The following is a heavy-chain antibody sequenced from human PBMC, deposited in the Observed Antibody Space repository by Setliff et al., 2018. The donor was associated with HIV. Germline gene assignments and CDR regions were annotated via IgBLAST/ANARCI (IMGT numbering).Heavy chain of an antibody. CDR3: ARDKGGTGGPKYFFDY. Sequence: SETLSLTCTVSGGSISSGGYYWNWIRQHPGKGLEWIGYIYYTGNTYYNPSLKSRVTISADTSRNQFSLTLRSVTAADTAVHYCARDKGGTGGPKYFFDYWGQGTLVTSPQ. CDR2: IYYTGNT. CDR1: GGSISSGGYY. D-gene: IGHD1-1*01. J-gene: IGHJ4*02. V-gene: IGHV4-31*03.